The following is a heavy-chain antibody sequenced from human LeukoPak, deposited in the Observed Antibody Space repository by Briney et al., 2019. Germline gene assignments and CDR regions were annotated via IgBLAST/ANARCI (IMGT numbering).Heavy chain of an antibody. V-gene: IGHV1-69-2*01. Sequence: ASVKVSCKVSGYTFTDYYMHWVQQAPGKGLEWMGLVDPEDGETIYAEKFQGRVTITADTSTDTAYMELSSLRSEDTAVYYCARSPPEGGGNQPFPGYWGQGTLVTVSS. D-gene: IGHD4-23*01. CDR2: VDPEDGET. J-gene: IGHJ4*02. CDR3: ARSPPEGGGNQPFPGY. CDR1: GYTFTDYY.